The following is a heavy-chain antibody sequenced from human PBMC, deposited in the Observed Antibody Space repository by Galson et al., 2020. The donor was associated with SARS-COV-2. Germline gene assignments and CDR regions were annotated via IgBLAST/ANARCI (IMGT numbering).Heavy chain of an antibody. D-gene: IGHD6-19*01. CDR3: AHRLEYSSACFDY. CDR2: IYWDHKK. Sequence: SGPTLVKPTQTLTLTCNFSGFSLGTNGVGVGWIRQPPGKALEWLALIYWDHKKRYRPSLKSRLTITKDTSRDQVVLTMTNMDPMDTGTYYCAHRLEYSSACFDYWGQGTLVSVSS. CDR1: GFSLGTNGVG. V-gene: IGHV2-5*02. J-gene: IGHJ4*02.